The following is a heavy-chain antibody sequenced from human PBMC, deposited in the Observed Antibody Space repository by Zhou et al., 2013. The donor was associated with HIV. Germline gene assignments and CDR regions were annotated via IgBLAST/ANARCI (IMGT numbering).Heavy chain of an antibody. CDR3: ARVGAKGSGWLGAEYFQH. V-gene: IGHV1-69*11. D-gene: IGHD6-19*01. J-gene: IGHJ1*01. Sequence: QVQLVQSGAEVKKPGSSVKISCTTSGAPFSSFAFNWMRQAPGQGLEWVGGIIPILGTPNYAQKFLGRVAITADEPSGTVYLELSGLRSADTVRFFCARVGAKGSGWLGAEYFQHWGQGTLVTVSS. CDR2: IIPILGTP. CDR1: GAPFSSFA.